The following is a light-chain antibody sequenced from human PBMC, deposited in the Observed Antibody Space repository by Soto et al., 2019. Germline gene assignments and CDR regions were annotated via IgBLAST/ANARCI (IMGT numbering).Light chain of an antibody. J-gene: IGLJ2*01. CDR3: QSYVSSLSNVV. V-gene: IGLV1-40*01. Sequence: QSVLTQPPSVSGAPGQRVTISCTGSRSNIGAGYAVHWYQQLPGTAPKRLIYGNNNRPSGVTDRVSGSKSGTSASLAITGLQAEEEADYYCQSYVSSLSNVVFGGGTKVTVL. CDR1: RSNIGAGYA. CDR2: GNN.